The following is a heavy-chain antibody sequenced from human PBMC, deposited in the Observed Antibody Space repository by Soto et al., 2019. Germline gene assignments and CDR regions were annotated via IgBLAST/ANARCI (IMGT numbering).Heavy chain of an antibody. V-gene: IGHV1-18*01. D-gene: IGHD3-16*01. Sequence: QVQLVQSGDEVKKPGASVKVSCKASGYIFVNYGIAWVRQAPGQGLEWMGWISPYTGNTHSASKVQCRLTMTTDTSTSTAYMDVGSLTSDDTAVYYCVMVDNYVTPTPQDVWGQGTTVTVSS. CDR1: GYIFVNYG. CDR2: ISPYTGNT. CDR3: VMVDNYVTPTPQDV. J-gene: IGHJ6*02.